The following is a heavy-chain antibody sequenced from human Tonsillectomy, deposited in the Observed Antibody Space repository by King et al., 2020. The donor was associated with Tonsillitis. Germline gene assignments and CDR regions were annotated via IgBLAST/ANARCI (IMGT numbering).Heavy chain of an antibody. CDR2: IYSGGRT. J-gene: IGHJ3*01. D-gene: IGHD1-26*01. CDR3: ARGWVADDAFDL. V-gene: IGHV3-66*01. Sequence: VQLVESGGGLVQPGGSLRLSCAASGFTVSSNYMTWVRQAPGKGLEWVSIIYSGGRTYYADSVKGRFAISRDNSKNIVYLQMNSLRAEDTAVYYCARGWVADDAFDLGGQGTMVTVSS. CDR1: GFTVSSNY.